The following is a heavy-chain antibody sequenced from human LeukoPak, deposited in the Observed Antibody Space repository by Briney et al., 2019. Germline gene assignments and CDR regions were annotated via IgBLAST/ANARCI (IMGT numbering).Heavy chain of an antibody. CDR3: ARLVHYDSSVHLDY. CDR2: IYTSGST. CDR1: GGSISSYY. V-gene: IGHV4-4*09. Sequence: SETLSLTCTVSGGSISSYYWSWIRQPPGKGLEWIGYIYTSGSTNYNPSLKSRVTISVDTSKNQFSLKLSSVTAADTAVYYCARLVHYDSSVHLDYWGQGTLVTVSS. D-gene: IGHD3-22*01. J-gene: IGHJ4*02.